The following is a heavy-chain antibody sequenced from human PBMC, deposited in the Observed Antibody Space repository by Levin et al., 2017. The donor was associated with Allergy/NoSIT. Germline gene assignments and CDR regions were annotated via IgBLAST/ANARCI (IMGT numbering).Heavy chain of an antibody. CDR1: GFTFNTYG. CDR3: ARWSLDY. CDR2: IWYDGSKT. V-gene: IGHV3-33*01. Sequence: QSGGSLRLSCATSGFTFNTYGMHWVRQAPGKGLEWVALIWYDGSKTYYADSVKGRFTISRDNSENMLYLQMNSLTGEDTAVYYCARWSLDYWGQGTLVTVSS. J-gene: IGHJ4*02.